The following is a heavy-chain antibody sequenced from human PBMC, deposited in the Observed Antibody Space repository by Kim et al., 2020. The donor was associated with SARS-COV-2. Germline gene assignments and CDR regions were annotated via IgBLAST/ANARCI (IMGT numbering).Heavy chain of an antibody. CDR1: GGSFSGYY. CDR3: ARGIAAAARYNWFDP. Sequence: SETLSLTCAVYGGSFSGYYWSWIRQPPGKGLEWIGEINHSGSTNYNPSLKSRVTISVDTSKNQFSLKLSSVTAADTAVYYCARGIAAAARYNWFDPWGQGTLVTVSS. D-gene: IGHD6-13*01. CDR2: INHSGST. V-gene: IGHV4-34*01. J-gene: IGHJ5*02.